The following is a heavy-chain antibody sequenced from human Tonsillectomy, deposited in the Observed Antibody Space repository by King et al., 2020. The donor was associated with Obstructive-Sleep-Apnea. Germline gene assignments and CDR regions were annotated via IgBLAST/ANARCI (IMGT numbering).Heavy chain of an antibody. D-gene: IGHD2-2*01. Sequence: DVQLVESGGGLVKPGGSLRLSCVVSGLTFSDAWLNWVRQAPGKGLEWVGRIKSKRGGGTVDYAAPVRGRFTISRDDSKNTLYLEMNSLKTEDTAVYYCSHQKDYYYRMDFWGQGTTVTVSS. CDR3: SHQKDYYYRMDF. J-gene: IGHJ6*02. CDR1: GLTFSDAW. V-gene: IGHV3-15*01. CDR2: IKSKRGGGTV.